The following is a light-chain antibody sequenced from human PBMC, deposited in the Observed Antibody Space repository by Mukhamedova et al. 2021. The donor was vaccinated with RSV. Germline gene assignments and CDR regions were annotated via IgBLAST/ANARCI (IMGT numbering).Light chain of an antibody. CDR3: QQTYSSPVT. CDR1: QSISSY. Sequence: VTITCRASQSISSYLNWYQQKPGKAPKLLIYAASSLQSGVPSRFSGSGSGTDFTLTISSLQPEDFVTYCCQQTYSSPVTFGQGTK. V-gene: IGKV1-39*01. CDR2: AAS. J-gene: IGKJ1*01.